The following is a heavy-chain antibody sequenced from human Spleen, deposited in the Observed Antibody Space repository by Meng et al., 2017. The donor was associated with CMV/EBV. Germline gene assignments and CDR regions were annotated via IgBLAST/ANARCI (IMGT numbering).Heavy chain of an antibody. CDR2: IYYSGST. J-gene: IGHJ6*02. CDR3: ARDPKGVYGMDV. Sequence: SETLSLTCTVSGGSISSYYWSWIRQPPGKGLEWIGYIYYSGSTNYNPSLKSRVTISVGTSKNQFSLKLSSVTAADTAVYYCARDPKGVYGMDVWGQGTTVTVSS. D-gene: IGHD3-16*01. V-gene: IGHV4-59*01. CDR1: GGSISSYY.